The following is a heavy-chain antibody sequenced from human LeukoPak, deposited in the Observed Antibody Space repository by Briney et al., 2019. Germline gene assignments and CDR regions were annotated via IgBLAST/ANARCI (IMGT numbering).Heavy chain of an antibody. Sequence: GSLLLSCAASGFTFSSYAMSWVRQAPGKGLEWVSGISGSGGTTYYADSVRGRFTISRDSSRNTLYLQMNSLGAEDTAVYYCAKAAGSSGWYHLDYWGQGTLVTVSS. CDR3: AKAAGSSGWYHLDY. J-gene: IGHJ4*02. CDR1: GFTFSSYA. D-gene: IGHD6-19*01. V-gene: IGHV3-23*01. CDR2: ISGSGGTT.